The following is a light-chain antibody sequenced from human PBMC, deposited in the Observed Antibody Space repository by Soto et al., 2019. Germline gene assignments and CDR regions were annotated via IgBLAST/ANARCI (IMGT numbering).Light chain of an antibody. CDR3: HHYGSAPWT. CDR2: GAS. Sequence: EIVLTQSPGTLSLSPGERATLSCRASQSVGDNLLAWYHQSPGQAPRLLIYGASSRATGIPDRLSGSGSGTDFTLTIDSLEPEDFALYFCHHYGSAPWTFGQGTEVEIK. J-gene: IGKJ1*01. V-gene: IGKV3-20*01. CDR1: QSVGDNL.